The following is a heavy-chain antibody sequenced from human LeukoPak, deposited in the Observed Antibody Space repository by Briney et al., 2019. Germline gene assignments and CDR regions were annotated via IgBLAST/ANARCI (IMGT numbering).Heavy chain of an antibody. D-gene: IGHD6-19*01. V-gene: IGHV4-39*07. J-gene: IGHJ4*02. CDR2: IYYSGGT. CDR3: ARVGHRYSSGWYDY. CDR1: GGSISSSSYY. Sequence: SETLSLTCTVSGGSISSSSYYWGWIRQPPGKGLEWIGSIYYSGGTYYNPSLKSRVTISVDTSKNQFSLKLSSVTAADTAVYYCARVGHRYSSGWYDYWGQGTLVTVSS.